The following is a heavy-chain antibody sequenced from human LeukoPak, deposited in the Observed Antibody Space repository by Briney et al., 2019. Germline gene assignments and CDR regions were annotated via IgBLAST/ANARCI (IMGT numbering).Heavy chain of an antibody. Sequence: PSETLSLTCTVSGGSISSSSYYWGWIRQPPGKGLEWIGSIYYSGSTYYNPSLKSRVTISVDTSKNQFSLKLSSVTAADTAVYYCARHPKGYYGSGNLIDYWGQGTLVTVSS. J-gene: IGHJ4*02. V-gene: IGHV4-39*01. D-gene: IGHD3-10*01. CDR3: ARHPKGYYGSGNLIDY. CDR1: GGSISSSSYY. CDR2: IYYSGST.